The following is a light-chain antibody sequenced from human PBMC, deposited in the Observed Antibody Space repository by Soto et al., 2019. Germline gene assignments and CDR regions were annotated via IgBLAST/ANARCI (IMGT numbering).Light chain of an antibody. J-gene: IGLJ1*01. CDR2: DVS. CDR1: SSDVGGYNY. V-gene: IGLV2-11*01. Sequence: QSVLTQPRSVSGSPGQSVTISCTGTSSDVGGYNYVSWYQQHPGKAPKLMIYDVSKRPSGVPDRLSGSKSGNTASLTISGLQAEDEADYYCCSYAGSYTYVFGTG. CDR3: CSYAGSYTYV.